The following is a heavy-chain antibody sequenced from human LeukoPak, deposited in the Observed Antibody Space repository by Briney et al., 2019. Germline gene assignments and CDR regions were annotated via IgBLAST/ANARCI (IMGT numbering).Heavy chain of an antibody. Sequence: GASVKVSCKASGCTFTDHFMHWMRQAPGQGLEWVGEINPYNGVTKYARRFQGRVTLTRDTSINTAFMEVSRLTSDDTAVYYCARDYSLIDFDSWGQGTLVTVAS. D-gene: IGHD2-21*01. CDR1: GCTFTDHF. CDR2: INPYNGVT. V-gene: IGHV1-2*02. J-gene: IGHJ4*02. CDR3: ARDYSLIDFDS.